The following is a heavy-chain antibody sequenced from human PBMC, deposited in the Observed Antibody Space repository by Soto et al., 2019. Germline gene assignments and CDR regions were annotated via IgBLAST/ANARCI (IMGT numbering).Heavy chain of an antibody. J-gene: IGHJ5*02. D-gene: IGHD6-19*01. CDR2: VYYTGTT. CDR1: GGSISRGGYY. CDR3: ARGVGKWLQFRFDP. V-gene: IGHV4-31*03. Sequence: QVQLQESGPGLVKPSQTLSLTCTVSGGSISRGGYYWSWIRQHPGKGLEWIGYVYYTGTTYSSASLKNRVSISLDTSKNQFSLKLTSVTAADSAVYYCARGVGKWLQFRFDPWGQGTLVTVSS.